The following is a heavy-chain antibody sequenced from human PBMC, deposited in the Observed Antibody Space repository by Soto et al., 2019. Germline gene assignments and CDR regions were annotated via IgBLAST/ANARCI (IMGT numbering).Heavy chain of an antibody. J-gene: IGHJ4*02. Sequence: QLQLVESGGGVVQPGRSLRLSCAASGFTFSSYGMHWARQAPGEGLERVAVISYDGNRKYYADSVKGRFTISRDFSKNTVDLHMNSLRVEDTAVYFCARKGYGGRWSLDYGGQGILVTVAS. CDR3: ARKGYGGRWSLDY. D-gene: IGHD2-15*01. V-gene: IGHV3-30*03. CDR2: ISYDGNRK. CDR1: GFTFSSYG.